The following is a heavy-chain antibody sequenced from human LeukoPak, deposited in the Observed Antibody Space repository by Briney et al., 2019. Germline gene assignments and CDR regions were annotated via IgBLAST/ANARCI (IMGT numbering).Heavy chain of an antibody. J-gene: IGHJ4*02. CDR2: ISSSGSTI. CDR3: ASADSSSWNFDY. Sequence: PGGSLRLSCVASGFTFSSYWMNWVRQAPGKGLEWVSYISSSGSTIYYADSVKGRFTISRDNAKNSLYLQMNSLRAEDTAVYYCASADSSSWNFDYWGQGTLVTVSS. D-gene: IGHD6-13*01. V-gene: IGHV3-48*04. CDR1: GFTFSSYW.